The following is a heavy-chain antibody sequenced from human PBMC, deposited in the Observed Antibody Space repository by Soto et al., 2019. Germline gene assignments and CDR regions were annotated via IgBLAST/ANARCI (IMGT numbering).Heavy chain of an antibody. D-gene: IGHD6-6*01. CDR2: IYSGGST. Sequence: EVQLVESGGGLIQPGGSLRLSCAASGFTVSSNYMSWVRQAPGKGLEWVSVIYSGGSTYYADSVKGRFTISRDNSKNTLYIQMNSLRAEDTAVYYCARGGYSSSSPRTGAFDYWGQGTLVTVSS. CDR3: ARGGYSSSSPRTGAFDY. CDR1: GFTVSSNY. J-gene: IGHJ4*02. V-gene: IGHV3-53*01.